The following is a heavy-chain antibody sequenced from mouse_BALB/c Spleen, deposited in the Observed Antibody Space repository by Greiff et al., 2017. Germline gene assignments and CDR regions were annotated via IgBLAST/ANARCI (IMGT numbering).Heavy chain of an antibody. CDR1: GYSITSDYA. CDR2: ISYSGST. Sequence: EVHLVESGPGLVKPSQSLSLTCTVTGYSITSDYAWNWIRQFPGNKLEWMGYISYSGSTSYNPSLKSRISITRDTSKNQFFLQLNSVTTEDTATYYCARTNYGNFYYFDYWGQGTTLTVSS. V-gene: IGHV3-2*02. J-gene: IGHJ2*01. CDR3: ARTNYGNFYYFDY. D-gene: IGHD2-1*01.